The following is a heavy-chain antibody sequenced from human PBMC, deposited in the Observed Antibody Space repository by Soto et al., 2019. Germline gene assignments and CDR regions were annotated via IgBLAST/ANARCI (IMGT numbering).Heavy chain of an antibody. J-gene: IGHJ6*02. Sequence: ASVKVSCKASGYTFTGYYMHWVRQAPGQGLEWMGWINPNSGGTNYAQKFQGRVTMTRDTSISTAYMELSRLRSDDTAVYHCAKGSITTYYGMDVWGQGTTVTVSS. V-gene: IGHV1-2*02. CDR3: AKGSITTYYGMDV. CDR2: INPNSGGT. D-gene: IGHD4-4*01. CDR1: GYTFTGYY.